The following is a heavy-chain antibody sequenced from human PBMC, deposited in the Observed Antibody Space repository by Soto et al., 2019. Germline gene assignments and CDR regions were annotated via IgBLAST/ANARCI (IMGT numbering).Heavy chain of an antibody. CDR3: AREIVGARSYYYYYGMDV. V-gene: IGHV4-31*03. D-gene: IGHD1-26*01. J-gene: IGHJ6*02. CDR1: GGSISSGGYY. CDR2: IYYSGST. Sequence: PSETLSLTYTVSGGSISSGGYYWSWIRQHPGKGLEWIGYIYYSGSTYYNPSLKSRATTSVDTSKNQFSLKLSSVTAADTAVYYCAREIVGARSYYYYYGMDVWGQGTTVTVSS.